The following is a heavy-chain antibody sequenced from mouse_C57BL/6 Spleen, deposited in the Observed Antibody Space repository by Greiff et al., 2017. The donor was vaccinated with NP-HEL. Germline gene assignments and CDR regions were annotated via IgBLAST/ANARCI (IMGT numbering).Heavy chain of an antibody. D-gene: IGHD4-1*01. CDR2: IDPSDSYT. J-gene: IGHJ1*03. CDR1: GYTFTSYW. V-gene: IGHV1-69*01. CDR3: ARLADWDWYFDV. Sequence: QVQLKQPGAELVMPGASVKLSCKASGYTFTSYWMHWVKQRPGQGLEWIGEIDPSDSYTNYNQKFKGKSTLTVDKSSSTAYMQLSSLTSEDSAVYYCARLADWDWYFDVWGTGTTVTVSS.